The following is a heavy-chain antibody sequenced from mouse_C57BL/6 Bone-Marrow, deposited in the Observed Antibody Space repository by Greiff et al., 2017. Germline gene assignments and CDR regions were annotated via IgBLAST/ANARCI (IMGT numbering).Heavy chain of an antibody. V-gene: IGHV1-74*01. CDR2: IHPSDSAT. CDR1: GYTFTSYW. Sequence: QVQLQQPGAELVKPGASVKVSCKASGYTFTSYWMHWVKQRPGQGLEWIGRIHPSDSATNYNQKFKGKATLTVDKSSSTAYMQLSSLTSEDSAVYYCAISHYYGSSPYFDVWGTGTTVTVSS. CDR3: AISHYYGSSPYFDV. J-gene: IGHJ1*03. D-gene: IGHD1-1*01.